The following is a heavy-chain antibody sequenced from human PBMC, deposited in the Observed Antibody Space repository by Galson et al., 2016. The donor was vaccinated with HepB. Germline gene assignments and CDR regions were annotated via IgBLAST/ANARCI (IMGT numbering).Heavy chain of an antibody. CDR1: GFTFSSYG. D-gene: IGHD3-16*01. V-gene: IGHV3-30*18. CDR3: AKRGPYDYIWGSSMDG. J-gene: IGHJ6*03. Sequence: SLRLSCAASGFTFSSYGMHWVRQAPGKGLEWVAVISYDGGNKYYADSVKGRFTISRDNSKNTLYMQMNSLRAEDTAGYYCAKRGPYDYIWGSSMDGWGKWTTVTVSS. CDR2: ISYDGGNK.